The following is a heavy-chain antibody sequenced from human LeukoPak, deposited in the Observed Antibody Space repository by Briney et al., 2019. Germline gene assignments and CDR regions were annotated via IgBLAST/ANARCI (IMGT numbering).Heavy chain of an antibody. CDR2: IWYDGQTK. J-gene: IGHJ4*02. CDR1: GFIFSNCG. V-gene: IGHV3-33*01. CDR3: AREWGRIAVAGGPGY. Sequence: GGSLRLSCEASGFIFSNCGMHWVRQAPGKGLEWLALIWYDGQTKFYADSVKGRFTISRDNSGNTLFLHMTSLRVEDTAVYYCAREWGRIAVAGGPGYWGQGALVTVSS. D-gene: IGHD6-19*01.